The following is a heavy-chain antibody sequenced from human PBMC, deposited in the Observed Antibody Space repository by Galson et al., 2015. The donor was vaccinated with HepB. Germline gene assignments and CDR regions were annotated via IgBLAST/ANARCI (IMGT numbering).Heavy chain of an antibody. CDR3: ARDLPRYCSGGSCYSLDY. D-gene: IGHD2-15*01. Sequence: SLRLSCAASGFTFSSYAMHWVRQAPGKGLEWVAVISYDGSNKYYADSVKGRFTISRDNSKNTLYLQMNSLRAEDTAVYYCARDLPRYCSGGSCYSLDYWGQGTLVTVSS. CDR1: GFTFSSYA. CDR2: ISYDGSNK. J-gene: IGHJ4*02. V-gene: IGHV3-30*04.